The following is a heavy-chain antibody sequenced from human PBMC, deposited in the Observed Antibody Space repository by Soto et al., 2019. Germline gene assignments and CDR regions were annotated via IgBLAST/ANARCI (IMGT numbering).Heavy chain of an antibody. J-gene: IGHJ5*02. CDR2: IFYSGST. V-gene: IGHV4-39*01. D-gene: IGHD2-21*01. Sequence: PSETLSLTCNVSGGSISTSRSYWAWIRQPPGKGLEGLANIFYSGSTYYNPSLASRVTVSVDTSKNEFSLKLRSVTAADTAVYYCARQPTTGDTDLWFDPWGQGTLVTVSS. CDR3: ARQPTTGDTDLWFDP. CDR1: GGSISTSRSY.